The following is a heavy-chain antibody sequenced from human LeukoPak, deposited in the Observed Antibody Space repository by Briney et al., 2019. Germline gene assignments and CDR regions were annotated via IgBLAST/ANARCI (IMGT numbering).Heavy chain of an antibody. CDR3: ARSRVLRYFDWLFPFDY. Sequence: SQTLSLTCTVSGGSISCGDYYWSWIRQPPGKGLEWIGYIYYSGSTYYNPSLKSRVTISVDTSKNQFSLKLSSVTAADTAVYYCARSRVLRYFDWLFPFDYWGQGTLVTVSS. D-gene: IGHD3-9*01. CDR1: GGSISCGDYY. V-gene: IGHV4-30-4*08. J-gene: IGHJ4*02. CDR2: IYYSGST.